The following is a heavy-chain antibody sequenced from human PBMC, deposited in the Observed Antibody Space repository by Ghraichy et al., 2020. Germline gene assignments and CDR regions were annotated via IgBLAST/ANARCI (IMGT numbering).Heavy chain of an antibody. Sequence: SETLSLTCTVSGDSISSYYWSWIRQPPGKGLEWIGYIYYSGSTNYNPSLKSRVTISVDTSKNQFSLKLSSVTAVDTAVYYCARLMNTAMATSDYWGQGTLVTVSS. CDR1: GDSISSYY. V-gene: IGHV4-59*01. D-gene: IGHD5-18*01. CDR3: ARLMNTAMATSDY. CDR2: IYYSGST. J-gene: IGHJ4*02.